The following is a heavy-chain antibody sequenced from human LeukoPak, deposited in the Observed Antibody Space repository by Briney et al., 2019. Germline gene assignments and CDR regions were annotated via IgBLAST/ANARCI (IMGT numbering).Heavy chain of an antibody. V-gene: IGHV4-59*12. CDR2: IYYSGST. D-gene: IGHD6-19*01. Sequence: SETLSLTCTVSGGSISSYYWSWIRQPPGKGLEWIGYIYYSGSTNYNPSLKSRVTISVDTSKNQFSLKLSSVTAVDTAVYYCAREVAGTDYWGQGTLVTVSS. J-gene: IGHJ4*02. CDR1: GGSISSYY. CDR3: AREVAGTDY.